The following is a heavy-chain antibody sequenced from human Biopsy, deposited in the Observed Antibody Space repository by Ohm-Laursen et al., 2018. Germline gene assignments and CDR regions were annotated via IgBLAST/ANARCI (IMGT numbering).Heavy chain of an antibody. CDR2: ISYTGYT. Sequence: VTLSLTCTVSGGSFTGHYWSWIRQPPGQGLEWIGHISYTGYTSYNASLKSRVTISVDTSRNHFSLRLSSLAAADTAVYYCARGSNDFGGLYFPRWGQGTLLTVSS. CDR3: ARGSNDFGGLYFPR. V-gene: IGHV4-59*11. D-gene: IGHD4-23*01. J-gene: IGHJ4*02. CDR1: GGSFTGHY.